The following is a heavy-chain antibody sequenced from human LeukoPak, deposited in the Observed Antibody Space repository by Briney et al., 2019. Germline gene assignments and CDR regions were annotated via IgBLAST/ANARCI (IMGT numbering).Heavy chain of an antibody. J-gene: IGHJ4*02. CDR2: IIPIFGTA. D-gene: IGHD2-21*02. V-gene: IGHV1-69*13. CDR1: GGTFSSYA. CDR3: ARDSETYCGGDCYYDY. Sequence: SVKVSCKASGGTFSSYAIRWVRQAPGQGLEWMGGIIPIFGTANYAQKFQGRVTLTADESTSTAYMELSSLRSEDTAVYYCARDSETYCGGDCYYDYWGQGTLVTVSS.